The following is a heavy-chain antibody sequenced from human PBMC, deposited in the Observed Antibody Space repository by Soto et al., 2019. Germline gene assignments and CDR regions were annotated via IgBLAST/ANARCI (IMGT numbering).Heavy chain of an antibody. CDR1: GDRVSSNSPA. V-gene: IGHV6-1*01. J-gene: IGHJ4*02. D-gene: IGHD6-19*01. Sequence: SQSLSVTRAISGDRVSSNSPAWNWIRQWPSRGLEWLGRTYYRSKWYNDYAVSVKSPITINPDTSKNQFSLQLNSVTPDDTAVYYCARDSSGWFPGFDYWGQGTLLTVSS. CDR3: ARDSSGWFPGFDY. CDR2: TYYRSKWYN.